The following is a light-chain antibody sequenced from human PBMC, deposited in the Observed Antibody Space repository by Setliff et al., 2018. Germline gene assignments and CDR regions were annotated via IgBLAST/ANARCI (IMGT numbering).Light chain of an antibody. J-gene: IGLJ3*02. CDR1: SSDVGGYNY. V-gene: IGLV2-14*03. CDR3: NSFTSGNTWV. Sequence: QSVLTQPASVSGSPGQSITISCTGTSSDVGGYNYVSWYQQHPGKAPKLMIYDVNNRPSGVSNRFSASKSGNTASLTISGLKAEDEAEYYCNSFTSGNTWVFGGGTKVTVL. CDR2: DVN.